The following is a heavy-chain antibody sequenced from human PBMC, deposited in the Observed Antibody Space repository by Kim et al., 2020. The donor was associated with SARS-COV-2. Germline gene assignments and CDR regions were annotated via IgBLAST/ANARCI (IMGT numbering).Heavy chain of an antibody. J-gene: IGHJ4*02. D-gene: IGHD7-27*01. CDR3: ATSRGLGY. Sequence: GGSLRLSCAVSEFTFSSYYMSWVRQAPGQGLEWVATINQDGTERCYVDSVRGRFTISRDNTKKSVYLQLNSLRADDTGVYYCATSRGLGYWGQGTLVTVSS. CDR1: EFTFSSYY. V-gene: IGHV3-7*01. CDR2: INQDGTER.